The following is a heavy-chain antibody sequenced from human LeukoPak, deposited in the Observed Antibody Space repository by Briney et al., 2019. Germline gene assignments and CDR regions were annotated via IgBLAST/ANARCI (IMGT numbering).Heavy chain of an antibody. CDR1: GYTFTSYG. V-gene: IGHV1-18*01. CDR2: ISAYNGNT. CDR3: AREIRLRYFDWLLSPLVGAFDI. Sequence: ASVKVSCKASGYTFTSYGISWVRQAPGQGLEWMGWISAYNGNTNYAQKPQGRVTMTTDTSTSTAYMELRSLRSDDTAVYYCAREIRLRYFDWLLSPLVGAFDIWGQGTMVTVSS. D-gene: IGHD3-9*01. J-gene: IGHJ3*02.